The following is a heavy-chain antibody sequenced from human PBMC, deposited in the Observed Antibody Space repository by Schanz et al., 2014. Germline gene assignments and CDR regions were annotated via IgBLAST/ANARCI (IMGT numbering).Heavy chain of an antibody. CDR3: ARDGDRFYHNYYMDV. V-gene: IGHV3-7*01. J-gene: IGHJ6*03. Sequence: VQLVESGGGVVQFGRSLRLSCVASGFTFSSYGMHWVRQAPGKGLEWVANIKQDGSEKYYVDAVKGRFTISRDNTKNSMYLHMKSLRGEDTAVYYCARDGDRFYHNYYMDVWGKGTTVTVSS. CDR1: GFTFSSYG. D-gene: IGHD4-17*01. CDR2: IKQDGSEK.